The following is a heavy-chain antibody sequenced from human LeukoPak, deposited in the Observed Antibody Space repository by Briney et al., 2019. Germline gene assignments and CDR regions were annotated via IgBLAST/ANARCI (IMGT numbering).Heavy chain of an antibody. J-gene: IGHJ4*02. D-gene: IGHD6-19*01. Sequence: GRSLRRYCAASGFTFDDYAMHWVRQAPGKGLEWVSGISWNSGSIDYADSVKGRFTISRDNAKNSLYLQMNSLRGEDMALYYCAKAESSAWYRPFDYWGQGTLVTVSS. CDR1: GFTFDDYA. CDR3: AKAESSAWYRPFDY. V-gene: IGHV3-9*03. CDR2: ISWNSGSI.